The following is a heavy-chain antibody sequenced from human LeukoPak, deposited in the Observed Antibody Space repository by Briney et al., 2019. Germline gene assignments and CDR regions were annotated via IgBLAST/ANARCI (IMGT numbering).Heavy chain of an antibody. CDR1: GDSISSYY. D-gene: IGHD3-10*01. J-gene: IGHJ4*02. Sequence: SETLSLTCTVSGDSISSYYWSWIRQPPGKGLEWIGYIYYSGSTNYNPSLKSRVTISVDTSKNQFSLKLSSVTAADTAVYYCARLSMVRGVIVDYWGQGTLVTVSS. V-gene: IGHV4-59*12. CDR3: ARLSMVRGVIVDY. CDR2: IYYSGST.